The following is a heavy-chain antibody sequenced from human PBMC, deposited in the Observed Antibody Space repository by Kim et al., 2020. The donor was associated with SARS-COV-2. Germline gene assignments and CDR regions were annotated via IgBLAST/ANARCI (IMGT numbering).Heavy chain of an antibody. D-gene: IGHD3-10*01. V-gene: IGHV3-23*01. Sequence: GGSLRLSCAASGFTFSSYAMSWVRQAPGKGLEWVSAISGSGGSTYYADSVKGRFTISRDNSKNTLYLQMNSLRAEDTAVYYCAKAATNPYLYGSGFTDYWGQGTLVTVSS. J-gene: IGHJ4*02. CDR1: GFTFSSYA. CDR2: ISGSGGST. CDR3: AKAATNPYLYGSGFTDY.